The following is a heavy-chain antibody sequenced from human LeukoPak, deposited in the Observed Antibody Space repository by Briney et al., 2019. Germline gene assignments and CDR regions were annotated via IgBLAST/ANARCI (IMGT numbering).Heavy chain of an antibody. Sequence: ASVKVSCKASGYTFTSYYTHWVRQAPGQGLEWMGIINPSGDSTSYAQKFQGRVTMTRDMSTSTVYMELSSLRSEDTAVYYCARDLVVSYSSSWYGFDYWGQGTLVTVSS. D-gene: IGHD6-13*01. CDR2: INPSGDST. CDR1: GYTFTSYY. CDR3: ARDLVVSYSSSWYGFDY. V-gene: IGHV1-46*01. J-gene: IGHJ4*02.